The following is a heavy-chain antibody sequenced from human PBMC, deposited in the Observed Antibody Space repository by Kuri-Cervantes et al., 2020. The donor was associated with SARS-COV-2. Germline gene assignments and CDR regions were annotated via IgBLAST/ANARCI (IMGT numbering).Heavy chain of an antibody. D-gene: IGHD2-15*01. J-gene: IGHJ4*02. V-gene: IGHV3-30*07. Sequence: GESLKISCAASGFTFSSYVIHWVRQAPGKGLEWVAVISPDGSNKYYAGSVKGRFTISRDNSKNTLYLQMNSLRAEDTAVYYCAKALGVVVVAATFDYWGQGTLVTCYS. CDR1: GFTFSSYV. CDR3: AKALGVVVVAATFDY. CDR2: ISPDGSNK.